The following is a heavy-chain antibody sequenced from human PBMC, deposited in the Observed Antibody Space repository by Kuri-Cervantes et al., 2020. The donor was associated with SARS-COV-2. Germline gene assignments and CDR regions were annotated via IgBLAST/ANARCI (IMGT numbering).Heavy chain of an antibody. CDR1: GFTFSDYY. D-gene: IGHD2/OR15-2a*01. Sequence: GESLKISCAASGFTFSDYYMSWIRLAPGKGLEWVSYISSSSSYTNYADSVKGRFTISRDNAKNSLYLQMNSLRAEDTAVYYCASRGNSRNWYFDLWGRGTLVTVSS. CDR3: ASRGNSRNWYFDL. J-gene: IGHJ2*01. CDR2: ISSSSSYT. V-gene: IGHV3-11*03.